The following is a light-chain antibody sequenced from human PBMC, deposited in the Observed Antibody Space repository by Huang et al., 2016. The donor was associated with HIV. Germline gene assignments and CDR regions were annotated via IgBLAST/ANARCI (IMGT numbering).Light chain of an antibody. CDR3: QQATRIPLT. CDR2: ATS. V-gene: IGKV1-12*01. Sequence: DIQMTQSPSSVSASIGDKVTITCRASQDVSSWLAWYQQKPGKAPQLLIFATSTLQTGVPSRFSGSGSGTDFTLTIDSLQAEDFATYYCQQATRIPLTFGGGTKVE. CDR1: QDVSSW. J-gene: IGKJ4*01.